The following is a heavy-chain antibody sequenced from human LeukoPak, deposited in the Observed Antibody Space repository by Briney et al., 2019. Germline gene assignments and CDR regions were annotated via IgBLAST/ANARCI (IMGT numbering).Heavy chain of an antibody. CDR1: GFTFSSYG. V-gene: IGHV3-30*02. J-gene: IGHJ4*02. Sequence: GGSLRLSCAASGFTFSSYGMHWVRQAPGKGLEWVAFIRYDGSNKYYADSVKGRFTISRDNSKNTLYLQMNSLRAEDTAVYYCAKDQSYYDTTGYRYFDDWGQGTLVTVSS. CDR2: IRYDGSNK. CDR3: AKDQSYYDTTGYRYFDD. D-gene: IGHD3-22*01.